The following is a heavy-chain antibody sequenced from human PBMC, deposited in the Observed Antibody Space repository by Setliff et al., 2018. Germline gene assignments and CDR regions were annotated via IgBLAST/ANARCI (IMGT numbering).Heavy chain of an antibody. CDR2: IKSSREGATS. CDR3: ATGPRDSRNYLTWLGS. J-gene: IGHJ5*02. Sequence: GSLRLSCSVSGITFINTWMTWVRQAPGKGPEWVGRIKSSREGATSDYGAPAKGRFTISRDDSKQMIFLQMHNLKIEDTGYYYCATGPRDSRNYLTWLGSWGQGTLVTVSS. CDR1: GITFINTW. D-gene: IGHD4-4*01. V-gene: IGHV3-15*01.